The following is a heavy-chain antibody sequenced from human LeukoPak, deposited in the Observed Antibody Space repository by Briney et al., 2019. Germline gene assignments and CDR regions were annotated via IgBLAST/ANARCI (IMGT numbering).Heavy chain of an antibody. D-gene: IGHD6-19*01. CDR2: ISSSSSYI. CDR3: ARSVLRYSSGWYYFDY. V-gene: IGHV3-21*01. Sequence: GGSLRLSCAASGFTFSSNSMNWVRQAPGKGLEWVSSISSSSSYIYYADSVKGRFTISRDNAKNSLYLQMNSLRAEDTAVYYCARSVLRYSSGWYYFDYWGQGTLVTVSS. CDR1: GFTFSSNS. J-gene: IGHJ4*02.